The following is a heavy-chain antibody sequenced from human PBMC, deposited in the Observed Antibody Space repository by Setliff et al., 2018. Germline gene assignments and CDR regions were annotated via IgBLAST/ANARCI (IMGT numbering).Heavy chain of an antibody. J-gene: IGHJ6*03. V-gene: IGHV4-39*07. CDR2: IYFGGNT. Sequence: SETLSLTCTVPGGSISDNGYFWGWVRQPPGKGLEWIGNIYFGGNTYFNPSFKSRVTMSIDTSNSQFSLKLSSVTAADTAIYYCARGQLVLRGTTLYYMDLWDKGASVTVSS. CDR1: GGSISDNGYF. CDR3: ARGQLVLRGTTLYYMDL. D-gene: IGHD5-12*01.